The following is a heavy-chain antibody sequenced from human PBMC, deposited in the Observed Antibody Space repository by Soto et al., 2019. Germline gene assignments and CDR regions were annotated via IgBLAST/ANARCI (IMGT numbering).Heavy chain of an antibody. CDR1: GGSISSYY. J-gene: IGHJ4*02. CDR2: IYYSGST. Sequence: TSETLSLTCTVSGGSISSYYWSWIRQPPGKGLEWIGYIYYSGSTNYNPSLKSRVTISVDTSKNQFSLKLTSVTAVDTAVYYCARRETEGPIDCWGQGTLVTVSS. CDR3: ARRETEGPIDC. V-gene: IGHV4-59*12. D-gene: IGHD1-26*01.